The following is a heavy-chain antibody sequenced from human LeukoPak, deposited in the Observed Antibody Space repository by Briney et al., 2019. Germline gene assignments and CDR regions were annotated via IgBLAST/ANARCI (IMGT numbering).Heavy chain of an antibody. V-gene: IGHV3-21*01. Sequence: PGGSLRLSCAASGFTFSGFGMNWVRQAPGKGLEWVSSISSSSSYIYYADSVKGRFTISRDNAKNSLYLQMNSLRAEDTAVYYCVRARGYCSGGSCYRNEYFQHWGQGTLVTVSS. J-gene: IGHJ1*01. CDR3: VRARGYCSGGSCYRNEYFQH. CDR1: GFTFSGFG. CDR2: ISSSSSYI. D-gene: IGHD2-15*01.